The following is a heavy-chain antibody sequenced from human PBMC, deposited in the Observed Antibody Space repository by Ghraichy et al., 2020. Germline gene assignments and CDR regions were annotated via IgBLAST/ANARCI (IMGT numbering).Heavy chain of an antibody. V-gene: IGHV4-34*01. D-gene: IGHD3-3*01. Sequence: SQTLSLTCAVYGGSFSGYYWSWIRQPPGKGLEWIGEINHSGSTNYNPSLKSRVTISVDTSKNQFSLKLSSVTAADTAVYYCARRFFGVVMNNKKLPNWFDPWGQGTLVTVSS. J-gene: IGHJ5*02. CDR3: ARRFFGVVMNNKKLPNWFDP. CDR2: INHSGST. CDR1: GGSFSGYY.